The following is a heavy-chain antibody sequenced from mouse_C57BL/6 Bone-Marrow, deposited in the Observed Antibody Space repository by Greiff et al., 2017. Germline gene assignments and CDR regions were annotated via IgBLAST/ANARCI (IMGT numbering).Heavy chain of an antibody. CDR3: ESGYYGYYYAMDY. V-gene: IGHV3-3*01. CDR2: TFYSGIT. CDR1: GFSINSDCY. Sequence: EVQGVESGPSLVRPSQTLSLTCTVTGFSINSDCYWIWIRQFPGNQLEYIGYTFYSGITYYNPSLESRTYLTRDTSTNPFSLKLSSVTTEDSATYYCESGYYGYYYAMDYWGQGNSVTVSA. J-gene: IGHJ4*01. D-gene: IGHD2-2*01.